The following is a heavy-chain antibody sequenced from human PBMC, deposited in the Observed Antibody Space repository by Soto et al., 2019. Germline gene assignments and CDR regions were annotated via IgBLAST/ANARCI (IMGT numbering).Heavy chain of an antibody. CDR2: ISAYNGNT. J-gene: IGHJ4*02. Sequence: QVQLVQSRDEVKKTGASVKVSCKASRYTFTSYGISWVRQAPGQGREWMGWISAYNGNTNYAQKLQGRVTMTTDTSTSTAYMELRSLISDDTAVYYCARDAAVGLFDYWGQGTLVTGSS. CDR3: ARDAAVGLFDY. D-gene: IGHD1-26*01. CDR1: RYTFTSYG. V-gene: IGHV1-18*01.